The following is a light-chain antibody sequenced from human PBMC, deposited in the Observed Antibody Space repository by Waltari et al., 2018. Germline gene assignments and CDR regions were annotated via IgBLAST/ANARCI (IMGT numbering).Light chain of an antibody. V-gene: IGKV4-1*01. CDR2: WAS. Sequence: DIVMTQSPDSLAVSLGERATIHCRSSQSVFQSSSNKNYLAWYQHKPEQPTKLLIYWASTRESGVPDRVRDSGSGTDYTVTISSRQAEDVAVYYCQHYQTVHRTFGQGTKVESK. J-gene: IGKJ1*01. CDR1: QSVFQSSSNKNY. CDR3: QHYQTVHRT.